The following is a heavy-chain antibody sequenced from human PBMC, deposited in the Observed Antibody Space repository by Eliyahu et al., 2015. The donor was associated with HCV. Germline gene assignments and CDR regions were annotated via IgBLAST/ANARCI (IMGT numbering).Heavy chain of an antibody. V-gene: IGHV4-31*03. CDR2: IYYRGGT. CDR3: ARRGSAMAQGVWAFDY. D-gene: IGHD5-24*01. Sequence: QVQLQESGPGLVKPSQTLSLTCTVSGGSISSGGYYWSWIRQHPGKGLEWIGYIYYRGGTYYNPSLKSRVTISVDTSKNQFSLKLSSVTAADTAVYYCARRGSAMAQGVWAFDYWGQGTLVTVSS. J-gene: IGHJ4*02. CDR1: GGSISSGGYY.